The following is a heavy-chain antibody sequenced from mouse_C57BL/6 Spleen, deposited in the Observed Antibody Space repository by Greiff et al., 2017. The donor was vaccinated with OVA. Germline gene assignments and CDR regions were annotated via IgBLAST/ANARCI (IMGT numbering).Heavy chain of an antibody. D-gene: IGHD1-1*01. J-gene: IGHJ1*03. CDR2: IRNKASNPST. V-gene: IGHV6-6*01. CDR3: TRSYYYGSSYHWYFEV. CDR1: GFTFSDAW. Sequence: EVQLVESGAGLVQPGASMKLSCAASGFTFSDAWMDWVRPSPGKGLEWVAEIRNKASNPSTYYADSVKGRFTISRDDAKSSVYLQMNSLRAEDTGSYYGTRSYYYGSSYHWYFEVWGTGTTVTVSS.